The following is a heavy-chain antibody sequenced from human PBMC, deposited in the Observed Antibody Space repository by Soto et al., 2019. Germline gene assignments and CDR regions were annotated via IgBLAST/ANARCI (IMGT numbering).Heavy chain of an antibody. Sequence: ASVKDSCKASGYTFTGYYMHWVRQAPGQGLEWMGIINPSGGGTTYAQKFEGRVTMTRDTSTSAVYMELSSLRFEDTVIYYCARGGSGWYANPYWGQGTLVTVSS. CDR2: INPSGGGT. CDR3: ARGGSGWYANPY. D-gene: IGHD6-19*01. J-gene: IGHJ4*02. CDR1: GYTFTGYY. V-gene: IGHV1-46*03.